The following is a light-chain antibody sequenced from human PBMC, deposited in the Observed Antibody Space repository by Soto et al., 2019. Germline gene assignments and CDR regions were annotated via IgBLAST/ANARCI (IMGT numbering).Light chain of an antibody. CDR1: QSISSY. CDR3: QHYDHLPIT. CDR2: DAS. Sequence: DIQMTQSPASLSASVGDRVTITCRASQSISSYLNWYQQKPGKAPRLLLYDASSLETGVPSRFSGSGSGTDFTFTISSLQPEDIATHYCQHYDHLPITFGQGTRLEIK. J-gene: IGKJ5*01. V-gene: IGKV1-33*01.